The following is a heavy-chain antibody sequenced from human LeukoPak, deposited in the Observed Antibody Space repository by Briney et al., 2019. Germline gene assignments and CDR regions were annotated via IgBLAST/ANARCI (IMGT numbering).Heavy chain of an antibody. V-gene: IGHV3-53*01. J-gene: IGHJ4*02. D-gene: IGHD4-17*01. CDR1: GFTVSSNY. CDR2: IYSGGSA. CDR3: AREGKTTEGAFDY. Sequence: TGGSLRLSSAPSGFTVSSNYMSWVRQAPGRGLEWVSMIYSGGSAYYADSVKRRFTISRDNSKNSLYLQMNSLRAEDTAVYYCAREGKTTEGAFDYWGQGTLVTVSS.